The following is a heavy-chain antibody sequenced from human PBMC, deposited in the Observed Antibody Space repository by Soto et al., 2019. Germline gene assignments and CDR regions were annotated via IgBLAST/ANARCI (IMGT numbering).Heavy chain of an antibody. Sequence: QITLKESGPTLVKPTQTLTLTCTFSGFSLSTRAAGVGWIRQPPGKALEWLALIYWNDDKRYSPSLKNRLTITKDTSKNHVVLTMTNMDPVDTATYYCAHIHELGSFDIWGQGTKVTVSS. CDR2: IYWNDDK. CDR1: GFSLSTRAAG. V-gene: IGHV2-5*01. J-gene: IGHJ3*02. CDR3: AHIHELGSFDI. D-gene: IGHD1-26*01.